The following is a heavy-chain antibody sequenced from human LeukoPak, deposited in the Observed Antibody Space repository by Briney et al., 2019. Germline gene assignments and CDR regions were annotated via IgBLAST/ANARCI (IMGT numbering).Heavy chain of an antibody. CDR2: IYHSGTT. Sequence: PSDTLSLTCAVSGYSITSSSWWGWIRQPPGKGLEWIGYIYHSGTTYYNPSLQSRVTMSVDTSKNQFSLKLSSVTAVDTAVYYCARLSGSYLGYWGQGTLVTVSS. CDR3: ARLSGSYLGY. D-gene: IGHD1-26*01. CDR1: GYSITSSSW. V-gene: IGHV4-28*01. J-gene: IGHJ4*02.